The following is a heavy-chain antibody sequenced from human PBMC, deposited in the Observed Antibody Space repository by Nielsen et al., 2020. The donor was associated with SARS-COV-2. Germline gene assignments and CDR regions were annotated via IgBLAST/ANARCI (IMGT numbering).Heavy chain of an antibody. CDR3: ARHLGSSGWAYYFDY. Sequence: GESLKISCKTTGYNFISNWIGWVRQMPGKGLEWMGRIDPSDSYTNYSPSFEGHVTLSVDKSISTAYLQLSSLKASDTAMYFCARHLGSSGWAYYFDYWGQGTLVTVSS. CDR1: GYNFISNW. J-gene: IGHJ4*01. D-gene: IGHD6-19*01. CDR2: IDPSDSYT. V-gene: IGHV5-10-1*01.